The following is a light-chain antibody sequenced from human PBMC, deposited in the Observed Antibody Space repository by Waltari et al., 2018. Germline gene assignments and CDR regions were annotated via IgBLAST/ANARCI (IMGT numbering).Light chain of an antibody. J-gene: IGLJ2*01. CDR1: NIGSKS. Sequence: SYVLTQPPSVSVAPGKTARITCGGNNIGSKSVHWYQQKSGQAPVLVIYYDSDRPSGIPERFSGSNSGNTATLTISRVEAGDEADYYCQVWDSSSDHAVFGGGTKLTVL. CDR3: QVWDSSSDHAV. CDR2: YDS. V-gene: IGLV3-21*04.